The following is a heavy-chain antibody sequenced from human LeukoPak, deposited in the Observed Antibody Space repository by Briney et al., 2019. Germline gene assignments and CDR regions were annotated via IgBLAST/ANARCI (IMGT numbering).Heavy chain of an antibody. CDR1: GGSFSGYY. CDR3: ARSARVTYYYGSGSYSYYFDY. Sequence: SETLSLTCAVYGGSFSGYYWSWIRQPPGKGLEWIGEINHSGSTNYNPSLKSRVTISVDTSKNQFSLKLSSVTAADTAVYYCARSARVTYYYGSGSYSYYFDYWGQGTLVTVSS. D-gene: IGHD3-10*01. V-gene: IGHV4-34*01. J-gene: IGHJ4*02. CDR2: INHSGST.